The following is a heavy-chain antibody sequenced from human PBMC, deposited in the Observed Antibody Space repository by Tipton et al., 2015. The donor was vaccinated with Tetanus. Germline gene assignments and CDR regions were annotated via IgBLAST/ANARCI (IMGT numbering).Heavy chain of an antibody. CDR3: AGLYYYDSASYPLY. V-gene: IGHV4-39*01. Sequence: TLSLTCTVSGGSVSSSTYYWVWIRQPPGKGLEWIGTIFYSGSTYYSPSLKSRVTTSIDSSKNQLSLRLTSVTAADTAVYYCAGLYYYDSASYPLYWGQGTLVTVSS. D-gene: IGHD3-10*01. CDR2: IFYSGST. J-gene: IGHJ4*02. CDR1: GGSVSSSTYY.